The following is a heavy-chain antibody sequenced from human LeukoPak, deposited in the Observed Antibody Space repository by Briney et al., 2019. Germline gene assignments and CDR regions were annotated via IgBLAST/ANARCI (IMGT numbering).Heavy chain of an antibody. V-gene: IGHV4-4*07. CDR3: ARDHFDTMVRGPPNWFDP. J-gene: IGHJ5*02. D-gene: IGHD3-10*01. Sequence: SETLSLTCTVSGGSISSYYWSWIRQPAGKGLEWIGCIYTSGSTNYNPSLKSRVTMSVDTSKNQFSLKLSSVTAADTAVYYCARDHFDTMVRGPPNWFDPWGQGTLVTVSS. CDR2: IYTSGST. CDR1: GGSISSYY.